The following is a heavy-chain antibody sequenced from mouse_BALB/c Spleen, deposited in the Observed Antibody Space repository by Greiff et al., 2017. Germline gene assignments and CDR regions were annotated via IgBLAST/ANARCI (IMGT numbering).Heavy chain of an antibody. Sequence: EVKVEESGGGLVQPGGSRKLSCAASGFTFSDYGMAWVRQAPGKGPEWVAFISNLAYSIYYADTVTGRFTISRENAKNTLYLEMSSLRSEDTAMYYCARDRDYGSSFLFDYWGQGTTLTVSS. D-gene: IGHD1-1*01. CDR3: ARDRDYGSSFLFDY. CDR1: GFTFSDYG. J-gene: IGHJ2*01. V-gene: IGHV5-15*02. CDR2: ISNLAYSI.